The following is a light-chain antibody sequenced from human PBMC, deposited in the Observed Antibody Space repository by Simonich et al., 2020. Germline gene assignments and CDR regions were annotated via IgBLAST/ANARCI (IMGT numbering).Light chain of an antibody. J-gene: IGKJ2*01. Sequence: EIVLTQSPATLSLSPGERATFSCRASQSVSSSLAWYQQKPGQAPRLLIYDACNRATGIPARFSGSGSGTDFTLTISSLEPEDFAVYYCQQRSNWPPYTFGQGTKLEIK. CDR3: QQRSNWPPYT. CDR2: DAC. CDR1: QSVSSS. V-gene: IGKV3-11*01.